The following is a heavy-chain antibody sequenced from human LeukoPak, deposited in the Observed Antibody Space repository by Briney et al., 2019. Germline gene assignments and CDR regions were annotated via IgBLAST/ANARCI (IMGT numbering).Heavy chain of an antibody. CDR2: INSDGSRT. J-gene: IGHJ4*02. D-gene: IGHD6-13*01. CDR1: GFTLSTYW. V-gene: IGHV3-74*01. Sequence: GGSLRLSCGASGFTLSTYWKHWGRQGPGKGLVWVSCINSDGSRTTYADSVKGRFTISRDNAKNTLYLQMNTLRVEDTAVYYFARGSWSAADTNIDYWGQGTLVTVSS. CDR3: ARGSWSAADTNIDY.